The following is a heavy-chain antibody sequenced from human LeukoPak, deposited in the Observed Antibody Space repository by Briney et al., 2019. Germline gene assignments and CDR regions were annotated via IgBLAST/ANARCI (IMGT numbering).Heavy chain of an antibody. CDR3: ARGPVKPIVVVVAANTGFDP. V-gene: IGHV4-30-2*01. J-gene: IGHJ5*02. CDR1: GGSISSGGYS. CDR2: IYHSGST. Sequence: PSQTLSLTCAVSGGSISSGGYSWSWIRQPPGKGLEWIGYIYHSGSTYYNPSLKSRVTISVDTSKDQFSLKLSSVTAADTAVYYCARGPVKPIVVVVAANTGFDPWGQGTLVTVSS. D-gene: IGHD2-15*01.